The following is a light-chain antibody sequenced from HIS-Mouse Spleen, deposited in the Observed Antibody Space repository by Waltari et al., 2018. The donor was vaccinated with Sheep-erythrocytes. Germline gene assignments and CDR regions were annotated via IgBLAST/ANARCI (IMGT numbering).Light chain of an antibody. J-gene: IGKJ1*01. V-gene: IGKV1D-13*01. Sequence: AIQLTQSPSSLSASVGDRVTIPCRASQGISSALAWYQQKPGKAPKLLIYDASSLESGVPSRFSGSGSGTDFTLTISSLQPEDFANYYCQQFNNYPRTFGQGTKVEIK. CDR1: QGISSA. CDR2: DAS. CDR3: QQFNNYPRT.